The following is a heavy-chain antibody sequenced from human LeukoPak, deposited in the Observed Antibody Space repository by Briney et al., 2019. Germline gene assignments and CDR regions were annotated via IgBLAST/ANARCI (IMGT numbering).Heavy chain of an antibody. CDR3: ATDDYGAFDY. CDR2: ISSSSSYI. V-gene: IGHV3-21*01. D-gene: IGHD4/OR15-4a*01. J-gene: IGHJ4*02. CDR1: GFTFSTYR. Sequence: GGSLRLSCAASGFTFSTYRMNWVRQVPGKGLEWVSSISSSSSYIYYADSVKGRFTITRDNAKNSLFLQMHSLRAEDTAVYYCATDDYGAFDYWGQGTLVTVSS.